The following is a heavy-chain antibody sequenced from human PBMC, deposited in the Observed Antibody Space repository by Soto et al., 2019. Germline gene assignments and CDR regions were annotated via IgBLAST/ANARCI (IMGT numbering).Heavy chain of an antibody. CDR3: ARREIQGPIDY. Sequence: VQLQESGPGLVKPSDTLSLTCAVSGYSISSSNWWGWIRQPPGKGLEWIGYIYYSGTTYYNPSLKRRVTMSVDTSKTQFSLKLTSVTAVDTAVYYCARREIQGPIDYWGQGTLVTVSS. J-gene: IGHJ4*02. D-gene: IGHD1-26*01. V-gene: IGHV4-28*01. CDR1: GYSISSSNW. CDR2: IYYSGTT.